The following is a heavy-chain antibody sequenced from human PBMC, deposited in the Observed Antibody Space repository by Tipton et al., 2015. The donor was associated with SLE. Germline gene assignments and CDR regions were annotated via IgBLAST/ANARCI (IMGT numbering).Heavy chain of an antibody. J-gene: IGHJ4*02. CDR2: ISSSGSYI. CDR1: GFPFSAYT. D-gene: IGHD3-3*01. V-gene: IGHV3-21*01. CDR3: ARELSIAIFGVAVP. Sequence: SLRLSCAASGFPFSAYTMHWVRQAPGKGLEWVSSISSSGSYIYYADSVKGRFTISRDNAMNSLSLRMDSLNVEDTAFYYCARELSIAIFGVAVPGGQGTLVTVSS.